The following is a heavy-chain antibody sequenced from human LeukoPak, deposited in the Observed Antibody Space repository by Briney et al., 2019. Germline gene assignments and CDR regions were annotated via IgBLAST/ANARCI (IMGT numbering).Heavy chain of an antibody. CDR2: IYTSGST. D-gene: IGHD6-19*01. V-gene: IGHV4-4*07. J-gene: IGHJ4*02. CDR3: ARRYSSGWYFSRGYFDY. Sequence: PSETLSLTCTVSGGSISSYYWSWIRQPPGKGLEWIGRIYTSGSTNYNPSLKSRVTMSVDTSKNQFSLKLSSVTAADTAVYYCARRYSSGWYFSRGYFDYWGQGTLVTVSS. CDR1: GGSISSYY.